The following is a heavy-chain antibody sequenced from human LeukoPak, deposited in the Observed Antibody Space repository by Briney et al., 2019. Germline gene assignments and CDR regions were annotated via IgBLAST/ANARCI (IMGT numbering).Heavy chain of an antibody. J-gene: IGHJ6*02. D-gene: IGHD6-13*01. CDR2: ISYDGSNK. V-gene: IGHV3-30*18. CDR1: GFTFSSYG. Sequence: PGGSLRLSCAASGFTFSSYGMHWVRQAPGKGLEWVAVISYDGSNKYYADSVKGRFTISRDNSKNTLYLQMNSLRAEDTAVYYCAKDLAAAFSIDYYYYGMDVWGQGTTVTVSS. CDR3: AKDLAAAFSIDYYYYGMDV.